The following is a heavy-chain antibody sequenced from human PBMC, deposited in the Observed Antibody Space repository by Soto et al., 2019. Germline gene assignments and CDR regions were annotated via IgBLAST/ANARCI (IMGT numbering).Heavy chain of an antibody. J-gene: IGHJ3*02. CDR2: IYHSGSA. CDR1: GGSVSSNNW. CDR3: ARVPGVVVSADDAFDI. D-gene: IGHD2-21*02. Sequence: QVQLQESGPGLVKPSGTLSLTCAVSGGSVSSNNWWSWVRQSPGKGLEWMGEIYHSGSAHYNPSLKGRATISLDKSKNLFSLRLTSVTAADTAVYYCARVPGVVVSADDAFDIWGPGKRVIVSS. V-gene: IGHV4-4*02.